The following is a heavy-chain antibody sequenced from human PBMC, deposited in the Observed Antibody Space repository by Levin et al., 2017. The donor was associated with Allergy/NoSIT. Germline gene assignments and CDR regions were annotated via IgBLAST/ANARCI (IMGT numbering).Heavy chain of an antibody. J-gene: IGHJ3*02. CDR2: IYYSGST. CDR3: ARYETEHDAFDT. CDR1: GGSVSSGSYY. D-gene: IGHD2-21*02. V-gene: IGHV4-61*01. Sequence: SETLSLTCTVSGGSVSSGSYYWSWIRQPPGKGLEWIGYIYYSGSTNYNPSLKSRVTISVDTSKNQFSLKLSSVTAADTAVYYCARYETEHDAFDTWGQGTMVTVSS.